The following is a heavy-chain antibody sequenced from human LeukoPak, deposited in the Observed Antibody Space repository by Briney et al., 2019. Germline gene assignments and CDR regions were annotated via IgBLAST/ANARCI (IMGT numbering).Heavy chain of an antibody. CDR2: IYSGDST. CDR3: ARVTVTTTSDYFDY. CDR1: RFTVSSSY. D-gene: IGHD4-17*01. Sequence: PWGSLRLSCAAARFTVSSSYMSWVRQAPGKGLECVSVIYSGDSTYYADSVKGRLTISRDNYKNTLYLQMNSLRAEDTAVYYCARVTVTTTSDYFDYWGQGTLVTVSS. J-gene: IGHJ4*02. V-gene: IGHV3-53*01.